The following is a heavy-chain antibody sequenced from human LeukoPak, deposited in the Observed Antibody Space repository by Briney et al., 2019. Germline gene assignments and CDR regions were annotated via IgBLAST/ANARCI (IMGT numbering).Heavy chain of an antibody. J-gene: IGHJ5*02. CDR2: IYTSGST. D-gene: IGHD3-3*01. Sequence: PSETLSLTCTVSGGSISSYYWSWIRQPAGKGLEWIGRIYTSGSTNYNPSLKSRVTMSVDTSKNQFSLKLSSVTAADTAVYYCARVGVYYDFWSGYLGWFDPWGQGTLVTVSS. CDR3: ARVGVYYDFWSGYLGWFDP. V-gene: IGHV4-4*07. CDR1: GGSISSYY.